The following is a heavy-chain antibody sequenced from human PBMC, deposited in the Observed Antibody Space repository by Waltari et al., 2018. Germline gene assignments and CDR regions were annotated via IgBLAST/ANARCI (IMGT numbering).Heavy chain of an antibody. Sequence: QVQLQESGPGLVKPSGTLSLTCVVSGDSLSRNPWLNWVRQSPGKGLDWIAEIYHNGDINYNPSLRSRVTMSLDKSKNQFSLNLRSVIAADTAVYYCARAPLSGGSRPSDYFDCWSQGSLVTVSS. D-gene: IGHD7-27*01. CDR1: GDSLSRNPW. CDR2: IYHNGDI. CDR3: ARAPLSGGSRPSDYFDC. J-gene: IGHJ4*02. V-gene: IGHV4-4*02.